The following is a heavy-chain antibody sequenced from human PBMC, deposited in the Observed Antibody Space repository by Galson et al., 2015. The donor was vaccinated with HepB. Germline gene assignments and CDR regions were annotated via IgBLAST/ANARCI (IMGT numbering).Heavy chain of an antibody. J-gene: IGHJ4*02. D-gene: IGHD6-6*01. V-gene: IGHV3-30*18. CDR3: AKDQWEYSSSPTNPDY. CDR1: GFTFSSYG. Sequence: SLRLSCAASGFTFSSYGMHWVRQAPGKGLEWVAVISYDGSNKYYADSVKGRFTISRDNSKNTLYLQMNSLRAEDTAVYYCAKDQWEYSSSPTNPDYWGQGTLVTVSS. CDR2: ISYDGSNK.